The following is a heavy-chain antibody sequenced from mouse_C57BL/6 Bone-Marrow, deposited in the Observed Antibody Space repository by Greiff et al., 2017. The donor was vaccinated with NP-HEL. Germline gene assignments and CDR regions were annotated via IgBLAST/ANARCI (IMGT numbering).Heavy chain of an antibody. Sequence: VMLVESGAELVKPGASVKISCKASGYAFSSYWMNWVKQRPGKGLEWIGQIYPGDGDTNYNGKFKGKATLTADKSSSTAYMQLSSLTSEDSAVYFCAREGLLAWFAYWGQGTLVTVSA. J-gene: IGHJ3*01. CDR1: GYAFSSYW. D-gene: IGHD1-1*01. V-gene: IGHV1-80*01. CDR2: IYPGDGDT. CDR3: AREGLLAWFAY.